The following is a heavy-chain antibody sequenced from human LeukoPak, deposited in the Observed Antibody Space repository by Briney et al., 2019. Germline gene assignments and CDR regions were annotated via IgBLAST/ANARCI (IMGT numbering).Heavy chain of an antibody. CDR2: IYYSGST. V-gene: IGHV4-61*01. D-gene: IGHD3-22*01. CDR3: AREDSSGYLGY. J-gene: IGHJ4*02. Sequence: SETLSLTCTVSGVSIRSSSFYWGWIRQPPGKGLEWIGYIYYSGSTNYNPSLKSRVTISVDTSKNQFSLKLTSLTAADTAVYYCAREDSSGYLGYWGQGTLVTVSS. CDR1: GVSIRSSSFY.